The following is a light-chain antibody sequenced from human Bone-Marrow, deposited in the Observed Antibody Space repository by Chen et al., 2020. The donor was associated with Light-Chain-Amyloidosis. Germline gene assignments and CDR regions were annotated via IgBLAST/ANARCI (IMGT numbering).Light chain of an antibody. J-gene: IGKJ2*01. V-gene: IGKV1-12*01. Sequence: DIQMTQSPSSVSASVGDRVTITCRASQTLSVFLAWFQQKPGTAPKLLISATSTLQHGVPSRFSGSGFGTDFTLTISSLQPEDFATYYCQQANGFPYTVGHGTRVEIK. CDR1: QTLSVF. CDR3: QQANGFPYT. CDR2: ATS.